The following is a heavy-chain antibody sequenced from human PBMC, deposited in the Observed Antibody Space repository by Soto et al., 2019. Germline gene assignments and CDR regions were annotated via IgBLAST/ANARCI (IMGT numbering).Heavy chain of an antibody. V-gene: IGHV1-18*04. CDR1: GYTFKSYD. CDR3: ARKGYIGNFAMDV. D-gene: IGHD5-12*01. CDR2: ISGHNAKA. J-gene: IGHJ6*02. Sequence: QVQLVQSGAEVKEPGASVTVSCKASGYTFKSYDVMWVRKAPGQGLEWMGWISGHNAKADYAENFQGRVIMTTATSTASASMDLRGLRSEDTAVYYCARKGYIGNFAMDVWGQGTTVTVSS.